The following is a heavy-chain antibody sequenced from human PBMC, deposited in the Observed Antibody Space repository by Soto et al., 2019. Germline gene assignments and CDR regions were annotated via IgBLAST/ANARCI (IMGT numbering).Heavy chain of an antibody. V-gene: IGHV4-39*01. CDR3: ASWGGPADF. CDR2: IYFGGST. Sequence: QLQLQSSGPGLVKPSETLSLTCTVSGGSISSSTYYWGWIRQPPGKGLEWIGSIYFGGSTYYIPSLKSRDTISVDTSKSLFPLKLGSVTAADTDVYYCASWGGPADFWGQGTLVTVSS. J-gene: IGHJ4*02. CDR1: GGSISSSTYY. D-gene: IGHD2-21*01.